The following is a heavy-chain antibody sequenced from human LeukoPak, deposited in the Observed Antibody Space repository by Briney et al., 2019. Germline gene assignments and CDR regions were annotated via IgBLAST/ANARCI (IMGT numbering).Heavy chain of an antibody. CDR1: GFTFSSYS. CDR2: ISSSSSYI. Sequence: GGSLRLSCAASGFTFSSYSMNWVRQAPGKGLEWVSSISSSSSYIYYADSVKGRFTISRDNAKNSLYLQMNSLRAEDTAVYYCARDAKVLLWFGESDSGFDYWGQGTLVTVSS. D-gene: IGHD3-10*01. CDR3: ARDAKVLLWFGESDSGFDY. V-gene: IGHV3-21*01. J-gene: IGHJ4*02.